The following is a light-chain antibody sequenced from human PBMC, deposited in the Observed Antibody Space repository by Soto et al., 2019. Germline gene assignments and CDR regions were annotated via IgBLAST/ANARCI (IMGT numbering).Light chain of an antibody. V-gene: IGKV3-20*01. Sequence: DIVLTQSPGTLSLSPGETATLSCRASQSLAGNYLAWYQQNPGQAPRLLISGASSRATGIPDRFSGSGSGTDFTLTISELEPEDFAVYYCQQYVSKTTFGPGTKVDIK. CDR3: QQYVSKTT. J-gene: IGKJ3*01. CDR2: GAS. CDR1: QSLAGNY.